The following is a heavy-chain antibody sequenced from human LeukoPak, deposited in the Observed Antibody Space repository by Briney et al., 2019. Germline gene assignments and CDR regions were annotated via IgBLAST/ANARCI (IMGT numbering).Heavy chain of an antibody. V-gene: IGHV4-59*01. CDR3: ARLRALSYYDSSGDLYYFEY. D-gene: IGHD3-22*01. CDR2: IYYSGIT. Sequence: PSETLSLTCTVSGGSISSYYWSWLRQPPGKGLEWIGFIYYSGITDYNPSLESRVTILVDMSKSQFSLKLTSVTAADTAVYYCARLRALSYYDSSGDLYYFEYRGQGTLVTVSS. J-gene: IGHJ4*02. CDR1: GGSISSYY.